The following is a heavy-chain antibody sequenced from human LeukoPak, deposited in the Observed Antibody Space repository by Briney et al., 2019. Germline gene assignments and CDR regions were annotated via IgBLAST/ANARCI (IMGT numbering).Heavy chain of an antibody. J-gene: IGHJ6*03. CDR2: INTNTGNP. V-gene: IGHV7-4-1*02. Sequence: ASVKVSCKASGYTFTSYAMNWVRQAPGQGLEWMGWINTNTGNPTYAQGFTGRFVFSLDTSVSTAYLQISSLKAEDTAVYYCARDQSSSWSYYYYMDVWGKGTTVTVSS. CDR1: GYTFTSYA. CDR3: ARDQSSSWSYYYYMDV. D-gene: IGHD6-13*01.